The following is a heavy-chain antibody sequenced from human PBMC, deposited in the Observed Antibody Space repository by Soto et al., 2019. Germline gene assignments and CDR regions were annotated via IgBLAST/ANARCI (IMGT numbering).Heavy chain of an antibody. CDR1: GYSFTNYG. V-gene: IGHV1-18*01. CDR3: ARDRGVAPPVAGNTHYYYYMDV. D-gene: IGHD6-19*01. CDR2: ISAFNGNT. Sequence: QAQLLQPGAEVKKPGASVTVSCKASGYSFTNYGITWVRQAPGQGLEWMGWISAFNGNTHYAQKLQGRVTMTTDASTSTAYMQLRSLRSDDTAVYYCARDRGVAPPVAGNTHYYYYMDVWGKGTTVTVSS. J-gene: IGHJ6*03.